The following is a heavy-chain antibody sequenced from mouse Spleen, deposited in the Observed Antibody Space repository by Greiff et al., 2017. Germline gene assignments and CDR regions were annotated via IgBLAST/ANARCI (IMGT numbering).Heavy chain of an antibody. J-gene: IGHJ3*01. V-gene: IGHV1-82*01. CDR1: GYAFSSSW. Sequence: VQLQQSGPELVKPGASVKISCQASGYAFSSSWLNWVKQRPGKGLEWIGRIYPGDGDTNSNGKFKGKATLTADKSSSTAYMQISSRTSEDSAVYFCAPCQDSSWFAYWGQGTLVTVSA. CDR2: IYPGDGDT. CDR3: APCQDSSWFAY. D-gene: IGHD3-2*01.